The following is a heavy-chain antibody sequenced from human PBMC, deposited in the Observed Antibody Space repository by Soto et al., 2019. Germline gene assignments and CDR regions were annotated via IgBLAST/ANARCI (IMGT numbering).Heavy chain of an antibody. V-gene: IGHV4-4*07. CDR3: ARGQRFSDWFDP. CDR2: IYSGGST. Sequence: QVQLQESGPGLVKPSETLSLTCTVSGGDISTYYWTWIRQPAGKGLEWIGRIYSGGSTKYNPSLKSRVTMSLDTSRNQFSLRLSSVTAADTAVYYCARGQRFSDWFDPWGQGTLVTVSS. D-gene: IGHD3-3*01. CDR1: GGDISTYY. J-gene: IGHJ5*02.